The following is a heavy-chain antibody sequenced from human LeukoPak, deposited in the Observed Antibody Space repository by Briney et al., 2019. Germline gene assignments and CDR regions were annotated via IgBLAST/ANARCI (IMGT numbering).Heavy chain of an antibody. CDR2: ISGSGGFT. Sequence: PGGSLILSCAASGFSFSSYTMSWVRQAPGKGLEWVSAISGSGGFTYYADSVKGRFTISRDNSKNTLFLQMNSLRAEDTAVYYCAREDSGNYYFDFWGQGTLVTVSS. CDR1: GFSFSSYT. D-gene: IGHD1-26*01. J-gene: IGHJ4*02. CDR3: AREDSGNYYFDF. V-gene: IGHV3-23*01.